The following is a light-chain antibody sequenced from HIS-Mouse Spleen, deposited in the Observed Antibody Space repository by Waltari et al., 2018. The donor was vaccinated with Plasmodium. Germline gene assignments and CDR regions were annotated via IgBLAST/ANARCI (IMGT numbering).Light chain of an antibody. CDR1: SSDVGGQNY. V-gene: IGLV2-11*01. J-gene: IGLJ2*01. CDR2: DVS. Sequence: QSALTQPRSVSGSPGQSVTISCTGTSSDVGGQNYVSWYQKHPGKAPKLMIYDVSKRPSGVPDRFSGSKSGNTASLTISGLQAEDEADYYCCSYAGSCVVFGGGTKLTVL. CDR3: CSYAGSCVV.